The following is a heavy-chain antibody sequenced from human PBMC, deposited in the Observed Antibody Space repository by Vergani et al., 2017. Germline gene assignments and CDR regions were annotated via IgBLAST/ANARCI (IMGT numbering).Heavy chain of an antibody. Sequence: QVQLQESGPGLVKPSQTLSLTCTVSGGSISSGDYYWSWIRQPPGKGLEWIGSIYYSGSTYYNPSLKSRVTISVDTSKNQFSLKLSSVTAADTAVYYCARGLRFLEWLFDYWGQGTLVTVSS. J-gene: IGHJ4*02. V-gene: IGHV4-30-4*01. CDR1: GGSISSGDYY. D-gene: IGHD3-3*01. CDR3: ARGLRFLEWLFDY. CDR2: IYYSGST.